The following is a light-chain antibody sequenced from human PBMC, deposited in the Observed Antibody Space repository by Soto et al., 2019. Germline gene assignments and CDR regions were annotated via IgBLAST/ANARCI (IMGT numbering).Light chain of an antibody. Sequence: SELTQPASVSGSPGQSISISCTRTSSDVGGYNSVSWYQQHPGKAPKLILYDVTDRPSGVSYRFSGSKSGNTASLTISGLQAADEADYFCSSFTSSMTNVFGSGTKVTVL. CDR1: SSDVGGYNS. J-gene: IGLJ1*01. CDR3: SSFTSSMTNV. V-gene: IGLV2-14*01. CDR2: DVT.